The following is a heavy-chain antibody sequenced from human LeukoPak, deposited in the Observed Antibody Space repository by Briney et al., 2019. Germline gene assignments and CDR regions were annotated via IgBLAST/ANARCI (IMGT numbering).Heavy chain of an antibody. Sequence: SETLSLTCAVSGRSFSAFFWRWIRQPPGKGLEWIASIYHSGSTYYNPSLKSRVTISVDTSKKQFSLKLSSVTAADTAVYYCASGISGSYYGRPFGYWGQGTLVTVSS. D-gene: IGHD1-26*01. J-gene: IGHJ4*02. CDR2: IYHSGST. CDR1: GRSFSAFF. CDR3: ASGISGSYYGRPFGY. V-gene: IGHV4-34*01.